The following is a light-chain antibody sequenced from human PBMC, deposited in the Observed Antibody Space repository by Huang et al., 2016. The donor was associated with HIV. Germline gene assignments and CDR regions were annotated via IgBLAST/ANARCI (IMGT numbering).Light chain of an antibody. CDR3: MQGTHWPQT. J-gene: IGKJ1*01. CDR1: HSLLHSDGNTY. V-gene: IGKV2-30*02. Sequence: DVVLTQSPLSLPVTLGQPASISCKSSHSLLHSDGNTYLHWFLQRPGQSPRRLIYKVSNRDFGVPARFSGSGSGADFTLTISRVEADDIGVYYCMQGTHWPQTFGQGTKVGVK. CDR2: KVS.